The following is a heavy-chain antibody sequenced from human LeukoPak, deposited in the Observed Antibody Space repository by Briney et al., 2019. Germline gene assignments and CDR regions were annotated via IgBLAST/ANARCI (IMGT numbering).Heavy chain of an antibody. CDR1: GFTFRSYV. V-gene: IGHV3-23*01. J-gene: IGHJ4*02. CDR2: ISDSGDGT. CDR3: TTRRLYCTSTTCSRSQVGH. D-gene: IGHD2-2*01. Sequence: PGGSLRLSCTASGFTFRSYVFSWVRQAPGKGLEWVSAISDSGDGTYYADSVKGRFTISRDNSKNTLYLQMNSLKTEDTAVYYCTTRRLYCTSTTCSRSQVGHWGQGTLVTVSS.